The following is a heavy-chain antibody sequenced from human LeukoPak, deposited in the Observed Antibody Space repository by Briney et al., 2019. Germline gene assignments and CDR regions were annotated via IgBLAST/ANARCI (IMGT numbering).Heavy chain of an antibody. V-gene: IGHV3-64*02. Sequence: GGSLRLSCAASGFTFSTYAMHWVRQAPGKGLEYVSGITCKGDSTYYADSVKGRFTISRDNSKNTLYLQMGGLRAEDMAVYYCAGQAAGVVYWGQGTLVTVSS. D-gene: IGHD6-13*01. CDR3: AGQAAGVVY. J-gene: IGHJ4*02. CDR1: GFTFSTYA. CDR2: ITCKGDST.